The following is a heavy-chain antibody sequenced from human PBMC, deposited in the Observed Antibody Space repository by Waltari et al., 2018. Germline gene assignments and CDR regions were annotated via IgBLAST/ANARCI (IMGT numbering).Heavy chain of an antibody. V-gene: IGHV4-61*02. CDR3: VRDWGGDDLGSV. J-gene: IGHJ4*02. D-gene: IGHD3-10*01. Sequence: QVQLQESGTRLVKPSQTLSLTCTVPGGSISRGTFCWSWIRQSAGMRLEWLGRICGDGTTKYNPSLKSRVNITIDRSKNQFFLSLSSATATDSAMYYCVRDWGGDDLGSVWGQGAPVTVSS. CDR2: ICGDGTT. CDR1: GGSISRGTFC.